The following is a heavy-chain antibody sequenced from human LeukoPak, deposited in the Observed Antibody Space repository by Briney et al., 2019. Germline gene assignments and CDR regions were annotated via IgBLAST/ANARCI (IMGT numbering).Heavy chain of an antibody. V-gene: IGHV4-31*03. CDR2: ICYSERT. CDR3: ARDSLRDYGALWAFDV. J-gene: IGHJ3*01. Sequence: LHTPSLTCTVSGGSISSGGYYWSWIRQHPGKGLEWIGYICYSERTYYNPSLKSRVTISVDTSKSQFSLKLRSVTAADTAVYYCARDSLRDYGALWAFDVWGQGTMVTVSS. CDR1: GGSISSGGYY. D-gene: IGHD4-17*01.